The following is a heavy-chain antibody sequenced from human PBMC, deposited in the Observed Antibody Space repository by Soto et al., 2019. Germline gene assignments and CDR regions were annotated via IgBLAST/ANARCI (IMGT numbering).Heavy chain of an antibody. CDR3: ARVHDILTGVFDY. J-gene: IGHJ4*02. Sequence: SETLSLTCAVYGGSFSGYYWSWIRQPPGKGLEWIGEINHSGSTNYNPSLKSRVTISVDTSKNQFSLKLSSVTAADTAVYYCARVHDILTGVFDYWGQGTLVTVSS. D-gene: IGHD3-9*01. CDR1: GGSFSGYY. V-gene: IGHV4-34*01. CDR2: INHSGST.